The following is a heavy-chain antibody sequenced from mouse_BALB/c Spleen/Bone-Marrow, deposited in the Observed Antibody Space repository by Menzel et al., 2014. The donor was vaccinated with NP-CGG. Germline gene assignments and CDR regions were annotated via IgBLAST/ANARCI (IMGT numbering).Heavy chain of an antibody. J-gene: IGHJ3*01. CDR3: ARRDFRSWFAY. V-gene: IGHV1S81*02. CDR2: INPSNGRA. Sequence: QVHLKQSGAELVKPGASVNPSCKASGHTFTSYWVYWVKQRPGQGLEWIGEINPSNGRANYNEKFKNKATLTVDKSTSTAYMQVSSLTSEDSAVYYCARRDFRSWFAYWGQGTLVTVSA. CDR1: GHTFTSYW. D-gene: IGHD2-14*01.